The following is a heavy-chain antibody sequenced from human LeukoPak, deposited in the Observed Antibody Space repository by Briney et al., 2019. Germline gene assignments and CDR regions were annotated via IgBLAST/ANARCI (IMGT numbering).Heavy chain of an antibody. CDR2: ISSSSSYI. J-gene: IGHJ4*02. CDR3: ARGEREPPTYYFDN. D-gene: IGHD1-26*01. Sequence: GGSLRLSCAASGFTFSSYIMNWVRQAPGKGLEWVSFISSSSSYIYYADSVKGRFTISRDNAKKSLYLQMNSLRAEDTAVYYCARGEREPPTYYFDNWGQGTLVTVSS. V-gene: IGHV3-21*01. CDR1: GFTFSSYI.